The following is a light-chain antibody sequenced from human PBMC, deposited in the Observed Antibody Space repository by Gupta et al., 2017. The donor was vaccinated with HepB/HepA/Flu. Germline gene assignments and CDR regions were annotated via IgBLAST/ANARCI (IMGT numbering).Light chain of an antibody. Sequence: QSALTQPASVSGSPGQSITISCTGTSSDVGTYNLVSWYQQYPGKAPKLIISEVTKRPSEIANRFSGSKSGNTASLTISGLQAEDEADYYCCSYAGSSTVVFGGGTKLTVL. V-gene: IGLV2-23*02. CDR3: CSYAGSSTVV. J-gene: IGLJ2*01. CDR1: SSDVGTYNL. CDR2: EVT.